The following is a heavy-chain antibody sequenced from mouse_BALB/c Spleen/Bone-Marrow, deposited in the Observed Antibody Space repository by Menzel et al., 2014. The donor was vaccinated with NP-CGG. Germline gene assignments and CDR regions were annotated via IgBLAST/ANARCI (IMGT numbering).Heavy chain of an antibody. CDR1: GYTFSSYY. Sequence: VQLQQSGAELVKPGASVKLSCKASGYTFSSYYMYWVKQRPGQGLEWIGEINPSNGGTKFNEKFKSKATLTVDKSSSTAYMQLSSLTSEDSAFYYCTRSNYGYWYFDVWGAGTTVTVSS. D-gene: IGHD1-1*01. J-gene: IGHJ1*01. V-gene: IGHV1S81*02. CDR2: INPSNGGT. CDR3: TRSNYGYWYFDV.